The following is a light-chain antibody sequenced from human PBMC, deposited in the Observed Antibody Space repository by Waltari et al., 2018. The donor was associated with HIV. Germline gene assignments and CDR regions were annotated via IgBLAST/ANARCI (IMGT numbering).Light chain of an antibody. Sequence: QSALTQPASVSGSPGQWTTIFCTGTNNDVGTYNYVSCYQQHPGKAPKLMIYDVTDRPAGVSDRFAASKASNTASLTISGLQAEYEADYYCSSYTSSISLVFGGGTKVTVL. CDR3: SSYTSSISLV. CDR2: DVT. J-gene: IGLJ3*02. V-gene: IGLV2-14*03. CDR1: NNDVGTYNY.